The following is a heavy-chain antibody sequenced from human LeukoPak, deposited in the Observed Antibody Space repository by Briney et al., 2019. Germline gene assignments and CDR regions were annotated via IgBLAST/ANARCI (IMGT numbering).Heavy chain of an antibody. J-gene: IGHJ3*02. CDR3: ARVDYYDSSGYFDI. D-gene: IGHD3-22*01. V-gene: IGHV3-48*04. Sequence: GGSLRLSCAASGFTFSSYSMNWVRQAPGKGLEWVSYISSSGSTIYYADSVKGRFTISRDNAKNSLYLQMNSLRAEDTAVYYCARVDYYDSSGYFDIWGQGTMVTVSS. CDR1: GFTFSSYS. CDR2: ISSSGSTI.